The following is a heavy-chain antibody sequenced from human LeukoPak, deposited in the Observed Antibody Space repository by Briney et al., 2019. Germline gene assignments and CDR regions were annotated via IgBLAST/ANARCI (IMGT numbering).Heavy chain of an antibody. V-gene: IGHV3-73*01. J-gene: IGHJ1*01. CDR1: GFTLSDYT. D-gene: IGHD6-19*01. CDR2: IRSKANNYAT. CDR3: SAGPSGWTEFFQH. Sequence: ESGGSLRLSCAAPGFTLSDYTMHWVRQASGKGLEWVARIRSKANNYATEYGPSVKGRFTISRDDAKNTAYLQMNSLKTEDTGIYYCSAGPSGWTEFFQHWGQGTLVTVSS.